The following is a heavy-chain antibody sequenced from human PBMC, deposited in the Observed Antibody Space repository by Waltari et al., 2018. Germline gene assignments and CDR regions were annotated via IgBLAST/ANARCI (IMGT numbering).Heavy chain of an antibody. CDR1: GFTFSRYW. V-gene: IGHV3-7*04. D-gene: IGHD6-19*01. Sequence: EVQLVESGGGLVQPGGSLRLSCAASGFTFSRYWLSWVRQAPGKGLAGVANIKPDESGQYDVDSVRGRFTMSRDNANNSMYLKRNSRRAEDTAVYDCAGDQSAVAGKHRRLFDYWGQGTLVTVSS. J-gene: IGHJ4*02. CDR3: AGDQSAVAGKHRRLFDY. CDR2: IKPDESGQ.